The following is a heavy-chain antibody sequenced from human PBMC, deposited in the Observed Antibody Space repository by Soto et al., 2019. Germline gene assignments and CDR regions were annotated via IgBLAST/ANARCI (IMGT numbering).Heavy chain of an antibody. CDR1: GGSISSGGYY. CDR3: ARDRVTMVRGVITHRFDY. Sequence: PSETLSLTCTVSGGSISSGGYYWSWIRQHPGKGLEWIGYIYYSGSTYYNPSLKSRVTISVDTSKNQFSLKLSSVPAADTAVYYCARDRVTMVRGVITHRFDYWGQGTLVTVSS. V-gene: IGHV4-31*03. J-gene: IGHJ4*02. D-gene: IGHD3-10*01. CDR2: IYYSGST.